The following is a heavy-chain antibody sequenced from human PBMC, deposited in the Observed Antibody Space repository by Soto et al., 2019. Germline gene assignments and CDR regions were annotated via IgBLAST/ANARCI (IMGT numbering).Heavy chain of an antibody. J-gene: IGHJ4*02. CDR1: GFTFSDYY. CDR3: ARDVQQLASY. CDR2: ISGTSSYI. Sequence: GGSLRLSCAASGFTFSDYYMSWIRQAPGKGLEWVSYISGTSSYINYADSVKGRFTISRDNAKNSLYLQMNSLRAEDTAVYYCARDVQQLASYWGQGTLVTVSS. D-gene: IGHD6-13*01. V-gene: IGHV3-11*06.